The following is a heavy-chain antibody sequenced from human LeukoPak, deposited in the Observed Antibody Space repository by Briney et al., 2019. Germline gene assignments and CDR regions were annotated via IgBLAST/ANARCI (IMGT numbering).Heavy chain of an antibody. V-gene: IGHV3-23*01. J-gene: IGHJ4*02. CDR3: AKWQDSTYWGYFDY. CDR1: GFTFSSFS. CDR2: ISASGGST. Sequence: GGSLRLSCAASGFTFSSFSMNWVRQAPGKGLEWVSSISASGGSTYYADSVKGRFTISRDNSKNTLYLQMNSLRAEDTALYYCAKWQDSTYWGYFDYWGQGTLVTVSS. D-gene: IGHD3-16*01.